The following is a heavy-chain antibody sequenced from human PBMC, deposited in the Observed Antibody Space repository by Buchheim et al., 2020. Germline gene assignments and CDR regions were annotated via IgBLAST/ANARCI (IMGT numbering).Heavy chain of an antibody. V-gene: IGHV1-18*01. J-gene: IGHJ4*02. D-gene: IGHD6-13*01. CDR2: ISAHNGNT. Sequence: QVQLVQSGTEVKKPGASVKVSCKASGYTFISYGFNWVRQAPGQGLEWMGWISAHNGNTKYAQKFQGRVTMTTDTSTSTVYMDLRSLRSDDTAVYFCARGSGIAADGTQGFDYWGQGTL. CDR3: ARGSGIAADGTQGFDY. CDR1: GYTFISYG.